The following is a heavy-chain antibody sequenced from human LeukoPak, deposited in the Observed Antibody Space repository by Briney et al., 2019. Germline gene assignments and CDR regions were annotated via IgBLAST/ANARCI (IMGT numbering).Heavy chain of an antibody. J-gene: IGHJ4*02. Sequence: LEWIGEIYHSGSTNYNPSLKSRVTISVDKSKNRFSLKLSSVTAADTAVYYCARDPYDSTGYWGQGTLVTVSS. D-gene: IGHD3-22*01. V-gene: IGHV4-4*02. CDR2: IYHSGST. CDR3: ARDPYDSTGY.